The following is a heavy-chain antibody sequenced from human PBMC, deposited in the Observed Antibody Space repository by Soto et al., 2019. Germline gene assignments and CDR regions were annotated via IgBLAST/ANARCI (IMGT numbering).Heavy chain of an antibody. CDR3: ARQDNRDYSSSYAFDI. D-gene: IGHD3-22*01. V-gene: IGHV4-34*01. CDR2: INHSGKT. CDR1: GGSFHDYY. Sequence: QLPLHQWGAGLLKPSETMSLTCDVHGGSFHDYYGTWIRQPPGKGLEWIGEINHSGKTNYNPSLKSRVTISVDTPKSQFFLKLNSVTAEDTAVYFCARQDNRDYSSSYAFDIWGLGTLVTVSS. J-gene: IGHJ3*02.